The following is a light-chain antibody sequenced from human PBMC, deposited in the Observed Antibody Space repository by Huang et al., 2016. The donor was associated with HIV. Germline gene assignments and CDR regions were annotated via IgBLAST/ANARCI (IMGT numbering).Light chain of an antibody. CDR3: QQSFSTPFT. Sequence: DIQMTQSPSSLSASVGARVTITCRASQSINSYLNWYQQKPGKAPNLLVYAASSLQSGVPSRFSANGSGTDFTLTISSLQPDDFATLFCQQSFSTPFTFGPGTKVDIK. V-gene: IGKV1-39*01. CDR1: QSINSY. CDR2: AAS. J-gene: IGKJ3*01.